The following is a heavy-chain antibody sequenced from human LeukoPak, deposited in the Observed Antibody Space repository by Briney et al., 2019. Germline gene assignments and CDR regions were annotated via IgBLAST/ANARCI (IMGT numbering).Heavy chain of an antibody. D-gene: IGHD5-24*01. V-gene: IGHV1-2*02. Sequence: VASVKVSCKASGYTFTDYYLHWVRQAPGQGLEWMGWIHPPSGGTNYAEKLQGRVTMTRDTSISTAYMELSRLTSDDAGVYYCVGDPGWLQVDYWGQGTLLTVSS. J-gene: IGHJ4*02. CDR2: IHPPSGGT. CDR1: GYTFTDYY. CDR3: VGDPGWLQVDY.